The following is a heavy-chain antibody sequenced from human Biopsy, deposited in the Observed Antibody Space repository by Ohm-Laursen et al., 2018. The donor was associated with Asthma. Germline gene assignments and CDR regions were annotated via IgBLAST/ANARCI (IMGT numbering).Heavy chain of an antibody. J-gene: IGHJ4*02. D-gene: IGHD2-2*01. CDR3: ARKAGSCISRTCYSLDF. Sequence: VKISCKSLGGTFNTYVIGWVRQAPGQGLEWLGGINSVFGTTTYPQKFQDRVTINADDSTSTVYMELSSLRSEDTAVYYCARKAGSCISRTCYSLDFWGQGTQVTVSS. CDR2: INSVFGTT. CDR1: GGTFNTYV. V-gene: IGHV1-69*13.